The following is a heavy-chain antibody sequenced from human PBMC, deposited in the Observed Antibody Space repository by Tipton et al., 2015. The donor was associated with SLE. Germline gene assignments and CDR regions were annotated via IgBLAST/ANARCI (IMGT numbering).Heavy chain of an antibody. D-gene: IGHD1-26*01. CDR3: AKEEVGMWGIDL. CDR1: VAPSALVTG. Sequence: TLSSPALSLVAPSALVTGGFGSASPQGRGWSGLGEIFHRGATKYNPSVDSRITISVDKSKNQFSLKLDSVTAADTAVYYCAKEEVGMWGIDLWGQGILVTVSS. CDR2: IFHRGAT. J-gene: IGHJ5*02. V-gene: IGHV4-4*02.